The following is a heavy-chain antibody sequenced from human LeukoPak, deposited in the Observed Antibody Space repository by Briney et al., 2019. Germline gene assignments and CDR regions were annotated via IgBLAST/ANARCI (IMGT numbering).Heavy chain of an antibody. CDR2: INPNSGGT. CDR3: ARDGPYCSGGSCYANYYGMDV. D-gene: IGHD2-15*01. CDR1: GYTFTGYY. Sequence: VASVKVSCKASGYTFTGYYMHWVRQAPGQGLEWMGWINPNSGGTNYAQKFQGWVTMTRDTSISTAYMELSRLRSDDTAVYYCARDGPYCSGGSCYANYYGMDVWGQGTTVTVSS. J-gene: IGHJ6*02. V-gene: IGHV1-2*04.